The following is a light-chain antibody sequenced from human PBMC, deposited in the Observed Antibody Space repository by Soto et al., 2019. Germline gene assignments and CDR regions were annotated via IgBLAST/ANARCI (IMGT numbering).Light chain of an antibody. Sequence: IHITQSPSSLSASVGDRVTITVRASQSISSWLAWYQQKPGKAPKLLIYKASGLESGVPSRFSGSGSGTDFTLTISSLQPEDFATYYCQQYDNLPLIFGQGTRLEIK. J-gene: IGKJ5*01. V-gene: IGKV1-5*03. CDR1: QSISSW. CDR2: KAS. CDR3: QQYDNLPLI.